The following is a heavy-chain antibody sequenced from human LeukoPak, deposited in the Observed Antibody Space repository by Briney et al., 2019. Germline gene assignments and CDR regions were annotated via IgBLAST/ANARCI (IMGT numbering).Heavy chain of an antibody. CDR3: TTDRPDRSRP. D-gene: IGHD3-22*01. Sequence: PGGSLRLSCAASGFTFSSYAMSWVRQAPGKGLEWVGRIKSKTDGGTTDYAAPVKGRFTISRDDSKNTLHLQMNSLKTEDTAVYYCTTDRPDRSRPWGQGTMVTVSS. CDR2: IKSKTDGGTT. CDR1: GFTFSSYA. V-gene: IGHV3-15*01. J-gene: IGHJ3*01.